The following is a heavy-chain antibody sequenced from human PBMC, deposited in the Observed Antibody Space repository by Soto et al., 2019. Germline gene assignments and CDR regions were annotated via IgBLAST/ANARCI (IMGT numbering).Heavy chain of an antibody. V-gene: IGHV3-23*01. CDR1: GFTFSSYA. CDR3: AEDVGLSRYGDYPHY. Sequence: EVQLLESGGGLVQPGGSLRLSCAASGFTFSSYAMSWVRQAPGKGLEWVSAISGSGGSTYYADSVKGRFTISRDNSKNTLYVHMSSLRDEDTAVYYCAEDVGLSRYGDYPHYWCQGTLVTVAA. CDR2: ISGSGGST. J-gene: IGHJ4*02. D-gene: IGHD4-17*01.